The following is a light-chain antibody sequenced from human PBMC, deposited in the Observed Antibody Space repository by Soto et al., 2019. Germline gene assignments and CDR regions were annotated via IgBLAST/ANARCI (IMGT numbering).Light chain of an antibody. Sequence: DIQMTQSPSFVSASVGDRVTITCRASQHINDWLAWYQQKPGRAPDLLISRATSLQSGVPSRFSGSGSGTEFTLTISSLPPEDFATYYCQQANDFPLTFGGGTRIEIK. CDR2: RAT. J-gene: IGKJ4*01. CDR1: QHINDW. CDR3: QQANDFPLT. V-gene: IGKV1-12*01.